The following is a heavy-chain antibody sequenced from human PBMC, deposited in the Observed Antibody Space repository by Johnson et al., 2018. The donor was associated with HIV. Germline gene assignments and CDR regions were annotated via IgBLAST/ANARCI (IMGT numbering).Heavy chain of an antibody. Sequence: EVQLMESGGGLVPPGGSLRLSCAAYGFTFSSYWMSWVRQAPGKGLEWVANIKQDGSEKYYVDSVKGRFTISRDNAKNSLYLQMNSLRAEDTAVYYCAGGVGSGRTGTLNAFDIWGQGTMVTVSS. V-gene: IGHV3-7*05. CDR3: AGGVGSGRTGTLNAFDI. J-gene: IGHJ3*02. CDR1: GFTFSSYW. D-gene: IGHD1-7*01. CDR2: IKQDGSEK.